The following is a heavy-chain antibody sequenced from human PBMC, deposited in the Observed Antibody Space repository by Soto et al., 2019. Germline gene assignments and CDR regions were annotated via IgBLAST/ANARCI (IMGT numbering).Heavy chain of an antibody. V-gene: IGHV4-34*01. J-gene: IGHJ5*02. D-gene: IGHD5-18*01. CDR2: INHSGST. CDR3: ARGGIQEGNWFDP. Sequence: SETLSLTCAVCGGSFSGYYWSWIRQPPGKGLEWIGEINHSGSTNYNPSLKSRVTISVDTSKNQFSLKLSSVTAADTAVYYCARGGIQEGNWFDPWGQGTLVTVSS. CDR1: GGSFSGYY.